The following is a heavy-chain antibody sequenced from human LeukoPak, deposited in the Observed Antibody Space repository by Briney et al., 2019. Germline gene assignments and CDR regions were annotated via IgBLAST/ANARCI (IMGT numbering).Heavy chain of an antibody. CDR2: ISGSGGST. J-gene: IGHJ4*02. V-gene: IGHV3-23*01. CDR3: AKHDRYSSSWYYFDY. D-gene: IGHD6-13*01. CDR1: GFTFSSYA. Sequence: GGSLRLSCAASGFTFSSYAMSWVRQAPGKGLEWVSAISGSGGSTYYADSVKGRFTISRDNSRNTLYLQMNSLRAEDTAVYYCAKHDRYSSSWYYFDYWGQGTLVTVSS.